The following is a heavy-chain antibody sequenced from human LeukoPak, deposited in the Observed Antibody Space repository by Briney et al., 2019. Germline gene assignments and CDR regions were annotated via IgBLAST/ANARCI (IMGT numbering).Heavy chain of an antibody. Sequence: SETLSLTCTGSGGSITNYYWNWIRQPAGKGLEWIGRIFTSGSANYNPSLESRVTMSVDTSKNQFSLNLTSVTAADTAVYYCARDGGGLLWFGEFLGEFDYWGQGTLVTVSS. CDR3: ARDGGGLLWFGEFLGEFDY. V-gene: IGHV4-4*07. CDR1: GGSITNYY. CDR2: IFTSGSA. D-gene: IGHD3-10*01. J-gene: IGHJ4*02.